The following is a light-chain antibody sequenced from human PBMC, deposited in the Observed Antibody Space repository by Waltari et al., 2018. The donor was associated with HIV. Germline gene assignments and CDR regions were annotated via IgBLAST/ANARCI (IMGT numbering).Light chain of an antibody. CDR2: EVR. CDR1: SSDVALYNL. CDR3: CAYAGSTTYVI. J-gene: IGLJ2*01. V-gene: IGLV2-23*02. Sequence: QSALPQPASHSGSPGQSIHISCTGTSSDVALYNLLSCYQQHPAKAPKPMIYEVRKRPSGVSSRFSGSKSGNTASLTISGLQAEDEADYYCCAYAGSTTYVIFGGGTKLTVL.